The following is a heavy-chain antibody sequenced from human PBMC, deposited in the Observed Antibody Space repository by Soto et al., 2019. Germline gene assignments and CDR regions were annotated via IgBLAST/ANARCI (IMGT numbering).Heavy chain of an antibody. V-gene: IGHV4-34*01. CDR2: INDRGSI. CDR3: ARESHDILTGPPWVWYFDL. Sequence: QVQLQQWGAGPLRPLETLSLTCGVSGGSFSGYYWAWIRQSPGSGLEWIGEINDRGSINYNPSLKSRFSISVDTAKNHYSLNLRSVTAADTAVYYCARESHDILTGPPWVWYFDLWGRGTLVTVSS. D-gene: IGHD3-9*01. CDR1: GGSFSGYY. J-gene: IGHJ2*01.